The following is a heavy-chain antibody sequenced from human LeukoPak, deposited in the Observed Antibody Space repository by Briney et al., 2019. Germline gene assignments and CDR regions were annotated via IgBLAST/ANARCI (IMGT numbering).Heavy chain of an antibody. J-gene: IGHJ4*02. CDR3: ARVDPVIAYYFDL. CDR2: IYSGGRT. D-gene: IGHD3-10*01. CDR1: GFTVSTNC. V-gene: IGHV3-53*04. Sequence: GGSLRLSCAASGFTVSTNCMTWVRQAPGKGLEWVSTIYSGGRTYYTDSVVGGFTISNHNSRNTLYLQMTSLRAEDTAVYYCARVDPVIAYYFDLWGQGTLVTVSS.